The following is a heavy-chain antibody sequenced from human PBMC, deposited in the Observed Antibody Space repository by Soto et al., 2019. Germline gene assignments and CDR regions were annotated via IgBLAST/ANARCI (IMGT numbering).Heavy chain of an antibody. V-gene: IGHV1-69*01. Sequence: QVQLVQSGAEVKKPGSSVKVSCKTSGVSFNNNGIGWVRQAPGHGLEWMGGVSPPFRTSNYARKFQGRISITADASTGTVNMELSSLTAADTAQYYCARVLYYGSGSYSPYGMDVWGHGTTVTVSS. J-gene: IGHJ6*02. D-gene: IGHD3-10*01. CDR1: GVSFNNNG. CDR2: VSPPFRTS. CDR3: ARVLYYGSGSYSPYGMDV.